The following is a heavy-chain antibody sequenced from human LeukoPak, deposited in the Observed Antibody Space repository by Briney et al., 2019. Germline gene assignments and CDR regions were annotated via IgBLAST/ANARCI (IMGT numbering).Heavy chain of an antibody. CDR3: TRDPWGPDY. V-gene: IGHV4-34*01. Sequence: PSETLSLTCAVYGGSFSAYYWSWIRQPPGRGLEWIGSIYYSGSTYYNPSLKSRVTILVDTSKNQFSLRLSSVTAADTAVYYCTRDPWGPDYWGQGTLVTVSS. D-gene: IGHD7-27*01. CDR1: GGSFSAYY. CDR2: IYYSGST. J-gene: IGHJ4*02.